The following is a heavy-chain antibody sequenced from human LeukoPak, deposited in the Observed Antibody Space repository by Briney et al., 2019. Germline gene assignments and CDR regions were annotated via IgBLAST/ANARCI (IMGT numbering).Heavy chain of an antibody. D-gene: IGHD3-22*01. V-gene: IGHV4-31*03. J-gene: IGHJ5*02. CDR2: IYYSEIS. CDR1: GGSLSSDVYY. CDR3: ARSSHVKWLPNWFEP. Sequence: SETLSLTCTVSGGSLSSDVYYWIWLRQPPRKGLVWVTYIYYSEISYYNPSLKSRVTISVDTSKNHFSLKMSYLTTSDTAVYSCARSSHVKWLPNWFEPWGQRTLVTVSS.